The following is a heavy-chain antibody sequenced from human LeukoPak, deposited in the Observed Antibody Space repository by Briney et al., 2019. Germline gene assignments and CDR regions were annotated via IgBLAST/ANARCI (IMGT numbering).Heavy chain of an antibody. V-gene: IGHV4-34*01. D-gene: IGHD5-12*01. CDR3: ARVTNGGYDSGNFDY. CDR1: GGSFSGYY. J-gene: IGHJ4*02. CDR2: INHSGST. Sequence: PSETLSLTCAVYGGSFSGYYWSWIRQPPGKGLEWIGEINHSGSTNYNPSLKGRVTISVDTSKNQFSLKLSSVTAADTAVYYCARVTNGGYDSGNFDYWGQGTLVTVSS.